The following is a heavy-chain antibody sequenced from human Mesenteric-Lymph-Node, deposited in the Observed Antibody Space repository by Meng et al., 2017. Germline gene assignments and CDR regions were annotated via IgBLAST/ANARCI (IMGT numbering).Heavy chain of an antibody. V-gene: IGHV3-21*04. D-gene: IGHD4-17*01. CDR1: GFTFSSYT. CDR3: ARDPRYGDYDEWFDP. Sequence: EVQLVEAGGGLVQPGESLRLSCAASGFTFSSYTVNWVRQAPGKGLEWVSSISSSSSYIYYADSVKGRFTISRDNAKNSLYLQMNSLRAEDTALYYCARDPRYGDYDEWFDPWGQGTLVTVSS. CDR2: ISSSSSYI. J-gene: IGHJ5*02.